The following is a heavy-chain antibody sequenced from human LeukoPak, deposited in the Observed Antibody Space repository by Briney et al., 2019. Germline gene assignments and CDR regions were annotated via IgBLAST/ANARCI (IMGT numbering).Heavy chain of an antibody. V-gene: IGHV3-33*01. J-gene: IGHJ4*02. CDR3: AGELPPVVKYCFDY. D-gene: IGHD3-22*01. Sequence: GGSLRLSCAASGFTFSSYGMHWVRQAPGKGLEWVALIWYDGSNKYYADSVKGRFTISRDNSKNTLYLQMNSLRAEDTAVYYCAGELPPVVKYCFDYWGQGTLVTVSS. CDR1: GFTFSSYG. CDR2: IWYDGSNK.